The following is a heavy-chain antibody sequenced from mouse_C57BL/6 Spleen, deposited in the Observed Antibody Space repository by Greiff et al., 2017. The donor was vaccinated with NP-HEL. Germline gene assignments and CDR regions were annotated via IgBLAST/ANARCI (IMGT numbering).Heavy chain of an antibody. J-gene: IGHJ3*01. CDR3: ARSRDSSGYSAWFAY. V-gene: IGHV1-55*01. Sequence: VPLQPPGAELVKPGASVTMSCKASGYTFTSYWITWVKQRPGQGLEWIGDIYPGSGSTNYNEKFKSKATLTVDTSSSTADMQLSSLTSEDSAVYYCARSRDSSGYSAWFAYWGQGTLVTVSA. CDR1: GYTFTSYW. D-gene: IGHD3-2*02. CDR2: IYPGSGST.